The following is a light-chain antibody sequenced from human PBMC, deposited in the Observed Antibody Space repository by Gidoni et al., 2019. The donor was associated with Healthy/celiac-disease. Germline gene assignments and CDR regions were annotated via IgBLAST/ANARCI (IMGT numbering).Light chain of an antibody. CDR2: GTN. CDR1: SLRSYY. V-gene: IGLV3-19*01. Sequence: SSELTQDPAVSVALGQTVRITCQGDSLRSYYASWYQQKPGQAPVLVIYGTNNRPSGIPTRFSGSSSGNTASLTITGAQAEDEADYYCNSRDSSGNHLVVFGGGTKLAVL. J-gene: IGLJ2*01. CDR3: NSRDSSGNHLVV.